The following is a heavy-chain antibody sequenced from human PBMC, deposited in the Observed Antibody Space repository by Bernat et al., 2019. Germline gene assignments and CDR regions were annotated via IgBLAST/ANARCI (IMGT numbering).Heavy chain of an antibody. CDR3: TPGGDYYNRYGMDV. CDR2: VKSKTDGGTT. J-gene: IGHJ6*02. CDR1: GFTFSNAW. V-gene: IGHV3-15*01. D-gene: IGHD3-16*01. Sequence: EVQLVESGGGLVKPGGSLRLSCAASGFTFSNAWMSWVRQAPGKGLEWVGRVKSKTDGGTTDYAAPVKGRFTISRDDSKNTLYLQMNSLKTEDTAVYYCTPGGDYYNRYGMDVWGQGTTVTVSS.